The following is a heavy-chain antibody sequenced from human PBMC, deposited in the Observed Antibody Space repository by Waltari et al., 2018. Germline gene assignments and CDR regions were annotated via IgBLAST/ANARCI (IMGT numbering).Heavy chain of an antibody. CDR3: ARESQNWNDRSFDC. J-gene: IGHJ4*02. CDR1: GFTFDNYA. CDR2: ISYNGGNQ. V-gene: IGHV3-30-3*01. D-gene: IGHD1-1*01. Sequence: QVQLVESGGGVVQPGRSLRLSCAASGFTFDNYAMHWVRQGPGKGLEWLAFISYNGGNQYSAASVKGRFTVSRDNSKNSLYLQMDSLRAEDTAVYYCARESQNWNDRSFDCWGQGTLVTVSS.